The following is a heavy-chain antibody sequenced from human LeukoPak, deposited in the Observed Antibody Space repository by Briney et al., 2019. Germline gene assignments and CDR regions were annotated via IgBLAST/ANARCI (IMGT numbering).Heavy chain of an antibody. CDR1: GFTFSSYA. J-gene: IGHJ4*02. Sequence: GGSLRLSCVGSGFTFSSYAMHWVRQAPGKGLEWVAVISYDGSNKYYADSVKGRFTISRDNSKNTLYLQMNSLRAEDTAVYYCARSYSSGWYDLYHFDYWGQGTLVTVSS. CDR3: ARSYSSGWYDLYHFDY. V-gene: IGHV3-30-3*02. D-gene: IGHD6-19*01. CDR2: ISYDGSNK.